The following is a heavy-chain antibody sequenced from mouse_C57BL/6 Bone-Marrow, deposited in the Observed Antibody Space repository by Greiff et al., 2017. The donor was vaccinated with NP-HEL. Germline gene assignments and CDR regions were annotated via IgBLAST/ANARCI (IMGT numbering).Heavy chain of an antibody. CDR2: IWSGGST. CDR1: GFSLTSYG. D-gene: IGHD1-1*01. CDR3: ARKGRYYGSSSAWFAY. V-gene: IGHV2-2*01. J-gene: IGHJ3*01. Sequence: VHLVESGPGLVQPSQSLSITCTVSGFSLTSYGVHWVRQSPGKGLEWLGVIWSGGSTDYNAAFISRLSISKDNSKSQVFFKMNSLQADDTAIYYCARKGRYYGSSSAWFAYWGQGTLVTVSA.